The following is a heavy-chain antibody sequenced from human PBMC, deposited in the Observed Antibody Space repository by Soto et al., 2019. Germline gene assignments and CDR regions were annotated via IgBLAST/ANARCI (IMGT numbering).Heavy chain of an antibody. Sequence: QVQLVQSGAEVKKPGASVKVSCKASGYTFTSYGLSWVRQAPGQGLEWMGRISAYNYNTNYAQKLQGRVTMTTDTPTSTASMELRSLRSDDTAVYYCARVVGALGHWFDPWGQGTLVTVSS. CDR1: GYTFTSYG. CDR3: ARVVGALGHWFDP. CDR2: ISAYNYNT. D-gene: IGHD1-26*01. V-gene: IGHV1-18*01. J-gene: IGHJ5*02.